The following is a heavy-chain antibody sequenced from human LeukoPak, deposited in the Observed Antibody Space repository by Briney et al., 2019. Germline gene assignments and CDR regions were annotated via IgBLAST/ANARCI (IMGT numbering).Heavy chain of an antibody. V-gene: IGHV3-23*01. CDR2: ISGSGGST. D-gene: IGHD3-3*01. CDR1: GFTFSSYA. Sequence: GGSLRLSCAASGFTFSSYAMSWVRQAPGKGLEWVSAISGSGGSTYYADSVKGRFTIYRDNAKNSLYLQMNSLRAEDTAVYYCARVNFWSGYYHFDYWGQGTLVTVSS. J-gene: IGHJ4*02. CDR3: ARVNFWSGYYHFDY.